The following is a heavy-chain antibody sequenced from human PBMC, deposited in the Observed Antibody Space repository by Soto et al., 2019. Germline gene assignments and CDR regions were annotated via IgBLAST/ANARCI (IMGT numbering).Heavy chain of an antibody. CDR2: ISSSSGYI. V-gene: IGHV3-21*01. CDR1: GFTFSSYS. D-gene: IGHD2-21*02. CDR3: ARDGMTAIFPHPFDV. J-gene: IGHJ3*01. Sequence: EVQLVESGGGLVKPGGSLRLSCAASGFTFSSYSMNWVRQAPGKGLEWVSSISSSSGYIYYADSVKGRFTISRDNAKNSLYLQMNSLRAEDTAVYYCARDGMTAIFPHPFDVWGQGTMVTVSS.